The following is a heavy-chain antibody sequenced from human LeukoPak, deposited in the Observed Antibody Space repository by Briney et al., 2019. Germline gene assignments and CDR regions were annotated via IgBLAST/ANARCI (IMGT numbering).Heavy chain of an antibody. J-gene: IGHJ4*02. CDR1: GFTFSIYS. D-gene: IGHD5-18*01. Sequence: GASLRLSCAASGFTFSIYSMRWVRQAPGKGLEWVSAISGSGGSTYYADSVKGRFTISRVNSKNTLYLQMNSLRAEDTAVYYCAIRRGYSYGEFDYWGQGTLVTVSS. V-gene: IGHV3-23*01. CDR2: ISGSGGST. CDR3: AIRRGYSYGEFDY.